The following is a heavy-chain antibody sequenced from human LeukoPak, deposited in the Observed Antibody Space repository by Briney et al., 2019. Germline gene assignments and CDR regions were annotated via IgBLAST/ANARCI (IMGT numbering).Heavy chain of an antibody. Sequence: GESLKISCKGSGYSFTSYWIGWVRQMPGKGLEWMGIIYPGDSDTRYSPSFQGQVTISADKSISPAYLQWSSLKASDTAMHYCASLVAVAGTPFDYWGQGTLVTVSS. CDR1: GYSFTSYW. CDR3: ASLVAVAGTPFDY. V-gene: IGHV5-51*01. D-gene: IGHD6-19*01. J-gene: IGHJ4*02. CDR2: IYPGDSDT.